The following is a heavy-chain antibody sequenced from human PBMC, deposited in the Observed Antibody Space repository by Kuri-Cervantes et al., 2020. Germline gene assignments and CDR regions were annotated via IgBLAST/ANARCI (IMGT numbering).Heavy chain of an antibody. V-gene: IGHV3-48*04. CDR3: ARLDTAMGGRAY. D-gene: IGHD5-18*01. CDR1: GFTFSSYS. Sequence: GESLKISCAASGFTFSSYSMSWIRQAPGKGLEWVSYISSSGSTIYYADSVKGRFTISRDNAKNSLYLQMNSLRAEDTAMYYCARLDTAMGGRAYWGQGTLVTVSS. J-gene: IGHJ4*02. CDR2: ISSSGSTI.